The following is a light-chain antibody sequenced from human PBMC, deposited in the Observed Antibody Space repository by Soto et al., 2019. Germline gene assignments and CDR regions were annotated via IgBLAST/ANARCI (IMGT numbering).Light chain of an antibody. CDR3: SSYAGSNNLL. V-gene: IGLV2-8*01. J-gene: IGLJ2*01. CDR1: SSDVGCYNY. Sequence: QSALTQPPSASGSPGQSVTISCTGTSSDVGCYNYVSWYQHHPGKAPKLMIYEVTKRPSGVPDRFSGSKSGNTASLTVSGLQPEDEADYYCSSYAGSNNLLFGGGTKLTVL. CDR2: EVT.